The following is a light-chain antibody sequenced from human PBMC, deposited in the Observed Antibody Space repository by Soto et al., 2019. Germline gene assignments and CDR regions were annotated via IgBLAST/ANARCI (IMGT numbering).Light chain of an antibody. Sequence: EIVWTQSPATLSLYLGEIATLSCRASQSVGSFLAWYQQKPGQAHRLLIYDASNRATGIPARFSGSGSGTDFTLTISSLQPEEFAVYYCQQYDKWPRTVGQGTKVDIK. V-gene: IGKV3-11*01. J-gene: IGKJ1*01. CDR1: QSVGSF. CDR2: DAS. CDR3: QQYDKWPRT.